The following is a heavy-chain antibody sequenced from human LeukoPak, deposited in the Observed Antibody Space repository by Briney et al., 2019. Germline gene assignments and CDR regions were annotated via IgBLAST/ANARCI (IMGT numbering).Heavy chain of an antibody. J-gene: IGHJ6*02. V-gene: IGHV3-11*06. Sequence: GGSLRLSCAASGFTFGDYYMSWIRQAPGKGLEWVSYISGSSTDTNYADSVKGRFTVARDNAKSSLYLQMNSLRAEDTAVYHCARGHYGMDVWGQGTTVTVAS. CDR2: ISGSSTDT. CDR1: GFTFGDYY. CDR3: ARGHYGMDV.